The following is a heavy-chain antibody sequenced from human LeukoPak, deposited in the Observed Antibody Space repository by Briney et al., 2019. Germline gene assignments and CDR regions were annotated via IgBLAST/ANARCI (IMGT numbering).Heavy chain of an antibody. CDR2: IYTSGST. CDR1: GGSISSGSYY. V-gene: IGHV4-61*02. D-gene: IGHD3-10*01. Sequence: SQTLSLTCTVSGGSISSGSYYWSWIRQPAGKGLEWIVRIYTSGSTNYNPSLKSRVTISVDTSKNQFSLRLSSVTAADTAVYYCAAVGVLWFGELSYMDGWGKGTTVTISS. J-gene: IGHJ6*03. CDR3: AAVGVLWFGELSYMDG.